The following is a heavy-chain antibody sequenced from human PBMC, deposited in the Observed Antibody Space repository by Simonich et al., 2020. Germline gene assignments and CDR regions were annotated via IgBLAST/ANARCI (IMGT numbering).Heavy chain of an antibody. V-gene: IGHV4-38-2*01. D-gene: IGHD6-13*01. CDR3: ARVGYSNYYYYGMDV. J-gene: IGHJ6*02. CDR2: IYQRGGT. CDR1: GYSISSGYY. Sequence: QVQLQESGPGLVKPSETLSLTCAVSGYSISSGYYWGWIRQPPGKGLEWIGSIYQRGGTSYNPSLKRRVTKSVDTSKNQVSLKLSSVTAADTAVYYCARVGYSNYYYYGMDVWGQGTTVTVSS.